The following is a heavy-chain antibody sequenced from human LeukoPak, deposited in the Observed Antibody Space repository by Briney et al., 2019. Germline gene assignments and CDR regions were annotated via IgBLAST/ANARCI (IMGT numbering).Heavy chain of an antibody. CDR2: IYYSGST. D-gene: IGHD3-22*01. V-gene: IGHV4-39*01. J-gene: IGHJ4*02. CDR1: GGSISSSSYY. CDR3: ARSYYDSSGYVYFDC. Sequence: SETLSLTCTVSGGSISSSSYYWGWIRQPPGKGLEWIGSIYYSGSTYYNPSLKSRVTISVDTPKNQFSLKLSSVTAADTAVYYCARSYYDSSGYVYFDCWGQGTLVTVSS.